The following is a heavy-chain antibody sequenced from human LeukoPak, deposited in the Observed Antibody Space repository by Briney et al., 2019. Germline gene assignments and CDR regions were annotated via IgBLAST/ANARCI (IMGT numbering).Heavy chain of an antibody. CDR2: ISGSGGST. D-gene: IGHD2-15*01. CDR1: GFTFSSYA. CDR3: AKDGRLSYYFDY. Sequence: GGSLRLSCAASGFTFSSYAMSWVRQAPGKGLEWVSAISGSGGSTYYADSVKGRFTISRDNSKNTLYLQMNSPRAEDTAVYYCAKDGRLSYYFDYWGQGTLVTVSS. J-gene: IGHJ4*02. V-gene: IGHV3-23*01.